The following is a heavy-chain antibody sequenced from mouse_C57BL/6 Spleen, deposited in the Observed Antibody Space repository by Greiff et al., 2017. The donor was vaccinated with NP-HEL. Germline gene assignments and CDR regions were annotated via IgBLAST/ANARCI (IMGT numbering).Heavy chain of an antibody. V-gene: IGHV1-81*01. CDR2: IYPRSGNT. Sequence: VQLQQSGAELARPGASVKLSCKASGYTFTSYGISWVKQRTGQGLEWIGEIYPRSGNTYSNEKFKGKATLTADKSSSTAYMELRSLTSEDSAVYFCAIYGSSYAMDYWGQGTSVTVSS. CDR1: GYTFTSYG. J-gene: IGHJ4*01. D-gene: IGHD1-1*01. CDR3: AIYGSSYAMDY.